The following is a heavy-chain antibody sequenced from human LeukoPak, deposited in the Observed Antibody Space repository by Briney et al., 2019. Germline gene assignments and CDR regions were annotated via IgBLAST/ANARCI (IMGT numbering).Heavy chain of an antibody. V-gene: IGHV1-46*01. D-gene: IGHD2-2*02. CDR3: ARDRGVVPAAILDY. Sequence: ASVKVSCKASGGTFSSYAITWVRQAPGQGLEWMGIINPSDGSTSYPQKFQGRVTMTRDTSTSTVYMELSSLRSEDTAVYFCARDRGVVPAAILDYWGQGTLVTVSS. CDR2: INPSDGST. CDR1: GGTFSSYA. J-gene: IGHJ4*02.